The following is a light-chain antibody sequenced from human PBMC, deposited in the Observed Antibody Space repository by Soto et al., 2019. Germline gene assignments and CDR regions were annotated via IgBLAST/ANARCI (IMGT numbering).Light chain of an antibody. J-gene: IGKJ1*01. CDR3: QQYNTYSPERT. V-gene: IGKV1-5*01. CDR2: DAS. CDR1: QSIGRW. Sequence: DIQMTQSPSTLSGSVGDRATITCRASQSIGRWLAWYQQKPGKAPKILIYDASSLESGVPSRFSGSGSGTEFTLTISRLQPDDFATYYCQQYNTYSPERTVGQGNKVDIK.